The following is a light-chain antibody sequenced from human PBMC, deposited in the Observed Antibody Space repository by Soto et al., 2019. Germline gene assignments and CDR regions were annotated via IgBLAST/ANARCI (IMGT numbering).Light chain of an antibody. CDR2: DAS. Sequence: EIFFTQSXATLSXXPXXXXTLXXRSSQSVSSYLAWYQQKPGQAPRLLIYDASNRATGIPARFSGSGSGTEFTLTISSLQSEDFAVYYCQQYNNWPPVTFGQGTKVDIK. V-gene: IGKV3D-15*01. J-gene: IGKJ1*01. CDR3: QQYNNWPPVT. CDR1: QSVSSY.